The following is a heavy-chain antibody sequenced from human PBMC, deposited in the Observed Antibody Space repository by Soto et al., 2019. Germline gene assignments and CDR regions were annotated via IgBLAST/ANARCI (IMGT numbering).Heavy chain of an antibody. CDR1: GYTFTGYY. CDR2: INPNSGGT. D-gene: IGHD6-6*01. J-gene: IGHJ3*02. V-gene: IGHV1-2*04. Sequence: ASVKVSCKASGYTFTGYYMHWVRQAPGQGLEWMGWINPNSGGTNYAQKFQGWVTMTRDTSISTAYTELSRLRSDDTAVYYCARVLAYSSSPTQDAFDIWGQGTMVTVSS. CDR3: ARVLAYSSSPTQDAFDI.